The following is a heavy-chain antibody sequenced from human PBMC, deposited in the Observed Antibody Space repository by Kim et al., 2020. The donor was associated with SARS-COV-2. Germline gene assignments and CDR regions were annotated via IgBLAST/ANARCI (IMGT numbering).Heavy chain of an antibody. D-gene: IGHD1-26*01. V-gene: IGHV1-46*01. Sequence: ASVKVSCKASGYTFTSYYMHWVRQAPGQGLEWMGIINPSGGSTSYAQKFQGRVTMTRDTSTSTVYMELSSLRSEDTAMYYCARDYGSGSYGGYFDYWGQGTLVTVSS. CDR2: INPSGGST. CDR3: ARDYGSGSYGGYFDY. CDR1: GYTFTSYY. J-gene: IGHJ4*02.